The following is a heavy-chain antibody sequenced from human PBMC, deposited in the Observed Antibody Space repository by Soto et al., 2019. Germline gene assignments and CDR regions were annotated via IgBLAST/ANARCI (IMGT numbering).Heavy chain of an antibody. Sequence: QLQLQESGPGLVKPSETLSLTCTVSGGSISSSSYYWGWIRQPPGKGLEWIGSIYYSGSTYYNPSLKSRVTIYVDTSTNQVSIKLSSVTAADTAVYYCARHVLIGRCANRVCYTTSGWFDPWGQGTLVTVSS. CDR1: GGSISSSSYY. CDR2: IYYSGST. J-gene: IGHJ5*02. CDR3: ARHVLIGRCANRVCYTTSGWFDP. D-gene: IGHD2-8*01. V-gene: IGHV4-39*01.